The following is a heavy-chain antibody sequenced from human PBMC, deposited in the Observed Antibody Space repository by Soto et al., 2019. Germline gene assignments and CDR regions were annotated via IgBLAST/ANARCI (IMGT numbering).Heavy chain of an antibody. CDR3: ALRTGNWNPLAD. V-gene: IGHV1-69*02. CDR2: IVPMIGKV. CDR1: GGTTSSYT. J-gene: IGHJ4*02. Sequence: QVQLVQLGAEVEKPGSSVKVSCKVSGGTTSSYTIGWVRQAPGQGLQWMGNIVPMIGKVDYAQTFQDRVTLTADKSTRTAYMELSRLRSEDTAVYFCALRTGNWNPLADWGQGTLVTVSS. D-gene: IGHD1-1*01.